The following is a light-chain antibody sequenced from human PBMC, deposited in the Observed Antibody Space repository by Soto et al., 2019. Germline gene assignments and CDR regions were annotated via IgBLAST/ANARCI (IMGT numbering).Light chain of an antibody. J-gene: IGKJ4*01. V-gene: IGKV3-20*01. CDR1: HIVSINY. Sequence: ETVLTQSPGTLSLSPGERATLSCRASHIVSINYLAWYQQKPGQAPRLLIYGASSRATGIPDRFSGSGSGTDFTLTISRLEPEDYAVYYCQQYGNSPLTVGGGTKVDIK. CDR3: QQYGNSPLT. CDR2: GAS.